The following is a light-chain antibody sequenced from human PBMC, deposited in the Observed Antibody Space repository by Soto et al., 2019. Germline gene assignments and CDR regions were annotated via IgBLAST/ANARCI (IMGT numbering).Light chain of an antibody. Sequence: DIVMTQSPDSLAVSLGERATINCKSSQNILYSSNNQNYLSWYQQKPGQPPKLLISWASTRESGVPDRFTGIGSGTDFTLTISTLQAEDVAVYYCQQYFSTPPYTFGQGTKLEIK. CDR1: QNILYSSNNQNY. V-gene: IGKV4-1*01. CDR3: QQYFSTPPYT. CDR2: WAS. J-gene: IGKJ2*01.